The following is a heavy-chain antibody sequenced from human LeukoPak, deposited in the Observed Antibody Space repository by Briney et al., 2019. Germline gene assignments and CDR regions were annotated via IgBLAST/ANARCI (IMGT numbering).Heavy chain of an antibody. CDR1: GFTFSSYA. Sequence: GGSLRLSCAASGFTFSSYAMSWVRQAPGKGLEWVSGISGRGDDTSYADSVKGRFTISRDNSKNTLYLQMNSLRAEDTAVYYCAKRPRWLQFHYWGQGTLVTVSS. V-gene: IGHV3-23*01. J-gene: IGHJ4*02. D-gene: IGHD5-24*01. CDR3: AKRPRWLQFHY. CDR2: ISGRGDDT.